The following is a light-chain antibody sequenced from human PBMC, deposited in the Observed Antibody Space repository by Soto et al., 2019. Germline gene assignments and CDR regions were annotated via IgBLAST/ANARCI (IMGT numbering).Light chain of an antibody. CDR3: QQYGSSPFT. CDR2: GAS. CDR1: QSVSSSY. J-gene: IGKJ3*01. V-gene: IGKV3-20*01. Sequence: EIVKTQCPGTLSLSPGERATLSCRASQSVSSSYLAWYQQKPGQAPRLLIYGASSRATGIPDRFSDSGSGTDFTLTISRLEPEDFAVYYCQQYGSSPFTFGPGTKVDIK.